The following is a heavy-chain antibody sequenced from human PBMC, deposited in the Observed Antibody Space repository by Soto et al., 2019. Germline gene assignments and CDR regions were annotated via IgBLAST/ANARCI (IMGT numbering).Heavy chain of an antibody. CDR3: ARDLYYYDSSGYYYYYYGMDV. CDR2: IWYDGSNK. V-gene: IGHV3-33*01. D-gene: IGHD3-22*01. Sequence: QVQLVESGGGVVQPGRSLRLSCAASGFTFSSYGMHWVRQAPGKGLEWVAVIWYDGSNKYYADSVKGRFTISRDNSKNTLYLKMNSLRAEDTAVYYCARDLYYYDSSGYYYYYYGMDVWGQGTTVTVSS. CDR1: GFTFSSYG. J-gene: IGHJ6*02.